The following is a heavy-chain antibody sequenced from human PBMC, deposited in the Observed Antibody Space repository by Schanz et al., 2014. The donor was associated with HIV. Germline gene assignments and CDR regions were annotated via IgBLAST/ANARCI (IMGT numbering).Heavy chain of an antibody. D-gene: IGHD3-9*01. V-gene: IGHV1-8*02. CDR2: INPNSGDT. J-gene: IGHJ4*02. Sequence: QVWLVQSGAAVRTPGTSVRVSCKASGGTFNNFTIAWVRQAPGQGLEWMGWINPNSGDTDYAQKFQGRVTMTRDTSTSPVYMELYSLTSEDTAVYYCARGVDILTAFDYWDQGTLVVVSS. CDR1: GGTFNNFT. CDR3: ARGVDILTAFDY.